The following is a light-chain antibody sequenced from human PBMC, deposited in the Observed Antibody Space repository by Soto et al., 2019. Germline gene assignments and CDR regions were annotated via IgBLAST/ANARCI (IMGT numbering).Light chain of an antibody. Sequence: DIQMTQSPSSVSVSVGDRVTITCRASQALSTCLAWYQQKPGQVPNLLIYATSSLQSGVPSRFSGSGSGTDFTLTISSLQPEDLGTYYCQQANSFPITFGQGTRLEL. CDR2: ATS. V-gene: IGKV1-12*01. CDR3: QQANSFPIT. CDR1: QALSTC. J-gene: IGKJ5*01.